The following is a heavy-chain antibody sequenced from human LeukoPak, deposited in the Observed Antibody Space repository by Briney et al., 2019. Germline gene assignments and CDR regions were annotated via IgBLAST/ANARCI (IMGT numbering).Heavy chain of an antibody. V-gene: IGHV3-9*01. CDR2: ISWNSGII. CDR3: ARDSKRARTGYDFDV. J-gene: IGHJ3*01. D-gene: IGHD3-9*01. CDR1: GFTFDDFA. Sequence: QPGRSLRLSCAASGFTFDDFAMHWVRQAPGKGLEWVSGISWNSGIIGFADSVKGRFTISRDNAKNSLYLQMNSLRAEDTAVYYCARDSKRARTGYDFDVWGQGTMVTVSS.